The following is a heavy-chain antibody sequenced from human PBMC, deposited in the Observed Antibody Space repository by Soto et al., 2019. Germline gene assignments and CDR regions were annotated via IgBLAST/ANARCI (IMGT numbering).Heavy chain of an antibody. J-gene: IGHJ4*02. D-gene: IGHD6-19*01. CDR2: ISAYNGNT. Sequence: ASVKVSCKASGYSFTANSMHWVRQAPGQGLEWMGWISAYNGNTNYAQKLQGRVTMTTDTSTSTAYMELRSLRSDDTAVYYCARPEYSSGPDNYWGQGTLVTVSS. CDR3: ARPEYSSGPDNY. CDR1: GYSFTANS. V-gene: IGHV1-18*04.